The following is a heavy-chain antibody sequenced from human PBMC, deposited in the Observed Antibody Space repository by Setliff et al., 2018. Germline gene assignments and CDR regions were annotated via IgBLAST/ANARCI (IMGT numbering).Heavy chain of an antibody. CDR1: GYTFTNYG. V-gene: IGHV1-18*01. CDR3: ARGGMAAAGRKGVFEH. J-gene: IGHJ4*02. Sequence: ASVKVSCKTSGYTFTNYGITWVRQAPGQGLEWMGWINPNSGGANYAQKFQGRVTMTSDTSTSTVYMEVNSVTSDDTAMYFCARGGMAAAGRKGVFEHWGQGTLVTV. CDR2: INPNSGGA. D-gene: IGHD6-13*01.